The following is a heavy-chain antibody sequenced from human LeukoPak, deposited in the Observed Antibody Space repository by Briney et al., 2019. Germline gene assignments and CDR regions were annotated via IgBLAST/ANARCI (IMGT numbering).Heavy chain of an antibody. V-gene: IGHV3-11*01. CDR2: ISGSGDAI. CDR3: ASLYDSTGFCFDY. J-gene: IGHJ4*02. CDR1: GFRFSDYY. D-gene: IGHD3-22*01. Sequence: PGGSLRLSCVVSGFRFSDYYMSRIRQTPGKGLELISYISGSGDAIYYTDSVKGRFTISRDNAKNSLYLQLDNLSAEDTAFYYCASLYDSTGFCFDYWGQGALVTVS.